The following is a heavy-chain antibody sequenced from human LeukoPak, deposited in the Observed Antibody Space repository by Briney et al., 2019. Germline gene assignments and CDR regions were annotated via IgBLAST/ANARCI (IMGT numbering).Heavy chain of an antibody. CDR1: GGTFSSYA. CDR2: IIPIFGTA. V-gene: IGHV1-69*13. CDR3: ASRFKGTPYDY. D-gene: IGHD3-10*01. J-gene: IGHJ4*02. Sequence: ASVKVSCKASGGTFSSYAISWVRQAPGQGLEWMGGIIPIFGTANYAQKFQGRVTITADESTSTAYMELSSLRSEDTAVYYCASRFKGTPYDYWGQGTLVTVSS.